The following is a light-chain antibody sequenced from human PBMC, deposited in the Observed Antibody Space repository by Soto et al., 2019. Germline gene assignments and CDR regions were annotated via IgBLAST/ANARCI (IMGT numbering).Light chain of an antibody. CDR3: QQYDNDSWT. CDR1: QSVSSW. CDR2: KAS. V-gene: IGKV1-5*03. J-gene: IGKJ1*01. Sequence: DIQMTQSPSTLSASVGERVILTCRASQSVSSWLAWYQQKPGKAPNLLIYKASNLKSGVPSRFSGSGSGTEYTLTISSLQPDDFATYYCQQYDNDSWTFGQGTKVEIK.